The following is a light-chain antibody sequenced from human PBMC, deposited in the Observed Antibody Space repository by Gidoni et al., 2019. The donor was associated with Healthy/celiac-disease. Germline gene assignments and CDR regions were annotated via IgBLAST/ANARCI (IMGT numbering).Light chain of an antibody. J-gene: IGKJ4*01. V-gene: IGKV4-1*01. CDR3: QQYYSTPLT. Sequence: DIVMIQSPDSLVVSLGERATINCKSSQSVLYSSNNKNYLAWYQQKPGQPPKLLIYWASTRESGVPDRCSGSGSGTDFTLTISSLQAEDVAVYYCQQYYSTPLTFGGGTKVEIK. CDR1: QSVLYSSNNKNY. CDR2: WAS.